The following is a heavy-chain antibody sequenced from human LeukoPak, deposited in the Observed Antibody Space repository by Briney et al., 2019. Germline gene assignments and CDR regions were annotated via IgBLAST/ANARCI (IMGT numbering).Heavy chain of an antibody. Sequence: GGSLRLSCAGSGFSFSHTWMNWVRQAPGKGLEYIGRIKSKTNGGEATEYAAAVTGRFFISRDDSASTLYLHLNSLKTEDTAVYYCATDRIVGASAFDVWGQGTMVTVSP. CDR2: IKSKTNGGEAT. CDR3: ATDRIVGASAFDV. D-gene: IGHD1-26*01. CDR1: GFSFSHTW. V-gene: IGHV3-15*01. J-gene: IGHJ3*01.